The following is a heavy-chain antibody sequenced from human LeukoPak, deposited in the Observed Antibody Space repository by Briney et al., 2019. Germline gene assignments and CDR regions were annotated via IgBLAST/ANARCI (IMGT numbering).Heavy chain of an antibody. V-gene: IGHV3-23*01. CDR1: GFSFSSYA. CDR3: AKERLDYAGPYDYFEW. CDR2: VCASGGCT. J-gene: IGHJ4*02. D-gene: IGHD3-9*01. Sequence: TGGSQRLSCEASGFSFSSYAMSWVRQSPGKGLEWVATVCASGGCTYYADSVEGRFTVSRDNDMNTLSLQMDSQRADDTAVYFCAKERLDYAGPYDYFEWWGQGTLVTVSS.